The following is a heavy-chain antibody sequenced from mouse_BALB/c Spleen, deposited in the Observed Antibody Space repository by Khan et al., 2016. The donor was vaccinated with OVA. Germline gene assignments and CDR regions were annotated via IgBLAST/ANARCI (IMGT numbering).Heavy chain of an antibody. CDR1: GYIFTDFS. D-gene: IGHD2-13*01. Sequence: QVQLQQSGAELVRPGVSVKISCKGSGYIFTDFSMHWVKRSHAKSLEWIGVISTYYGDSIYNQNFKDKATLTVEKSSSTAYMELARLTFEDSASYYFARGSCDYRFAYWGQGTLVTVSA. V-gene: IGHV1S137*01. J-gene: IGHJ3*01. CDR3: ARGSCDYRFAY. CDR2: ISTYYGDS.